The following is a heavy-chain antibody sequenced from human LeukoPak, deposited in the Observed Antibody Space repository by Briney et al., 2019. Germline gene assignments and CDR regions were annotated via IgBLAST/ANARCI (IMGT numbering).Heavy chain of an antibody. CDR2: ISSSGSTI. Sequence: GGSLRLSCAASGFTLSNAWMNWVRQAPGKGLEWVSYISSSGSTIYYADSVKGRFTISRDNAKNSLYLQMNSLRAEDTAVYYCAELGITMIGGVWGEGTTVTISS. CDR1: GFTLSNAW. D-gene: IGHD3-10*02. J-gene: IGHJ6*04. V-gene: IGHV3-48*04. CDR3: AELGITMIGGV.